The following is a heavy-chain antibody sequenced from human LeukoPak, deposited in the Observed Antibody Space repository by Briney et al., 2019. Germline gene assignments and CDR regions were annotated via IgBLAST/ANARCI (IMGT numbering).Heavy chain of an antibody. V-gene: IGHV3-30*07. CDR1: VLTSSNFA. Sequence: GRSLRLSWPPAVLTSSNFAMHWVSQAPSNGLEWVADISFDGSKTHYADTLEGRFSISRDNSKNTVSMQMSSLRTTDAALYYCVRGQSGDGWSGFDYWGQGSLVTVSS. D-gene: IGHD6-19*01. J-gene: IGHJ4*02. CDR3: VRGQSGDGWSGFDY. CDR2: ISFDGSKT.